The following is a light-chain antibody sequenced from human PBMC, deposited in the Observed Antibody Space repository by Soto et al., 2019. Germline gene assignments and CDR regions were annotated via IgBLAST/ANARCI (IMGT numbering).Light chain of an antibody. CDR3: SSYTSSSTLDV. V-gene: IGLV2-14*01. J-gene: IGLJ1*01. Sequence: QSALTQPASVSGSPGQSITISCTGTSSDGVGYNYVSWYQQHPGKAPKLMIYEVSNRPSGVSNRFSGSKSGNTASLTISGLQAEDEADYYCSSYTSSSTLDVFGTGTKLTVL. CDR2: EVS. CDR1: SSDGVGYNY.